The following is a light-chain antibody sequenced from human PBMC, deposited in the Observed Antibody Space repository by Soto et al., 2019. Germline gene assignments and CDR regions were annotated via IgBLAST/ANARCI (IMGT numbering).Light chain of an antibody. CDR1: SSNIGSNT. CDR2: SNN. J-gene: IGLJ1*01. V-gene: IGLV1-44*01. CDR3: AAWDDSLNGFYV. Sequence: QSLLPQPPSPSVTPGQRVTISCSGSSSNIGSNTVNGYQQLPGTAPKLLIYSNNQRPSGVPDRFSGSKSGTSASLAISGLQSEDEADYYCAAWDDSLNGFYVFGTGTKVTVL.